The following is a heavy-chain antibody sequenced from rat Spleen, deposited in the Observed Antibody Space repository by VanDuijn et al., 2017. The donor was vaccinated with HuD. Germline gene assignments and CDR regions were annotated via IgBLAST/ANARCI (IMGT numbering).Heavy chain of an antibody. Sequence: EVQLVESGGGLVQPGRSMSLSCAASGFIFSNYYMVWVRQAPTKGLEWVASITTGGAITSYRDSVKGRFTVSRDNAKNTLYLQLDSLRSVDTATYYCTRAGYLRDWYFDFWGPGTMVTVSS. D-gene: IGHD2-2*01. V-gene: IGHV5-25*01. CDR1: GFIFSNYY. CDR3: TRAGYLRDWYFDF. CDR2: ITTGGAIT. J-gene: IGHJ1*01.